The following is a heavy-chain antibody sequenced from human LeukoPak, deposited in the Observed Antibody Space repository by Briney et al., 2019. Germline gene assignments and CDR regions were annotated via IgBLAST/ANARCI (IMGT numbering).Heavy chain of an antibody. CDR1: GFTFSSYA. CDR3: AKDGRYCSSTSCSRSATVTFDY. V-gene: IGHV3-23*01. Sequence: PGGSLRLSCAASGFTFSSYAMSWVRQAPGKGLEWVSAISGSGGSTYYADSVKGQFTISRDNSKNTLYLQMNSLRAEDTAVYYCAKDGRYCSSTSCSRSATVTFDYWGQGTLVTVSS. D-gene: IGHD2-2*01. J-gene: IGHJ4*02. CDR2: ISGSGGST.